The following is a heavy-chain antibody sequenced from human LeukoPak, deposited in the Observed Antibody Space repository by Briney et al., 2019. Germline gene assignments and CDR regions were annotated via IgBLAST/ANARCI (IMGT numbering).Heavy chain of an antibody. J-gene: IGHJ4*02. CDR1: GFTFNSYT. V-gene: IGHV3-23*01. CDR3: ASQYSSGWAIDY. Sequence: GGSLRLSCAASGFTFNSYTMAWVRQAPGKGLEWISAISSGGDSTNYADSVKGRFTISRDNSKNTVYLQMNSLRAEDTAVYYCASQYSSGWAIDYWGQGTLVTVSS. D-gene: IGHD6-19*01. CDR2: ISSGGDST.